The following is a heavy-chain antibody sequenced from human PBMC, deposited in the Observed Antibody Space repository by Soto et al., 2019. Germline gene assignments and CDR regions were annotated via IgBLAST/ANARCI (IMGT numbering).Heavy chain of an antibody. Sequence: GGSLRLSCAASGFTFSSYGMHWVRQAPGKGLEWVAVISYDGSNKYYADSVKGRFTISRDNSKNTLYLQMNSLRAEDTAVYYCAKDQEELLWFGELFVFNGMDVWGQGTTVTVSS. J-gene: IGHJ6*02. CDR2: ISYDGSNK. CDR1: GFTFSSYG. V-gene: IGHV3-30*18. CDR3: AKDQEELLWFGELFVFNGMDV. D-gene: IGHD3-10*01.